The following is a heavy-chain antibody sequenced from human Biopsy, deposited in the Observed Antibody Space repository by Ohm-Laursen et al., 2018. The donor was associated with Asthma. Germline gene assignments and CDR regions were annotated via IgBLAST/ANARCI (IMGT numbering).Heavy chain of an antibody. CDR2: IWYDGSNK. V-gene: IGHV3-33*08. J-gene: IGHJ6*02. CDR1: GFSFNSYG. CDR3: ARSIYDFWSGYYGMDV. Sequence: SLRLSCAASGFSFNSYGMHWVRQAPGKGLEWVAVIWYDGSNKYYADSVKGRFTISRDNSKNTLYLQMSSLRAEDTAVYYCARSIYDFWSGYYGMDVWGQGTTVTVSS. D-gene: IGHD3-3*01.